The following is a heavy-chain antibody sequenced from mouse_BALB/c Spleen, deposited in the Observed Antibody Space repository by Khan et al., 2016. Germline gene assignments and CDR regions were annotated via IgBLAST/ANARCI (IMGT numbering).Heavy chain of an antibody. Sequence: EVELVESGGGLVQPGGSLKLSCAASGFTFSTYGMSWVRQTPDKRLELVATINSNGGSTYYPDSVKGRFTISRDNAKNTLYLQMSSLKSEYTARYYCARENYRYYFDYWGQGTTLTVSS. D-gene: IGHD2-14*01. CDR1: GFTFSTYG. CDR3: ARENYRYYFDY. J-gene: IGHJ2*01. V-gene: IGHV5-6-3*01. CDR2: INSNGGST.